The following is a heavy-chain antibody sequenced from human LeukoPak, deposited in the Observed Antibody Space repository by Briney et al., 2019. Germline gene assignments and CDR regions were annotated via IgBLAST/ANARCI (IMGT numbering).Heavy chain of an antibody. D-gene: IGHD3-16*01. J-gene: IGHJ4*02. Sequence: GGSLRLSCAASGFTFSSYAMSWVRQAPGKGLEWVSSISTTGGNTYFADSVKGRFTISRDNSKNTLYLQLNSLRAEDTAAYYCAKGGGSEFDHWGQGTLVTVSS. CDR1: GFTFSSYA. CDR2: ISTTGGNT. CDR3: AKGGGSEFDH. V-gene: IGHV3-23*01.